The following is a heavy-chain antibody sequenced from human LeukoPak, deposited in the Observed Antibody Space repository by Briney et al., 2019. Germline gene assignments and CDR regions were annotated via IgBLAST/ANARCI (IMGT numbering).Heavy chain of an antibody. CDR1: GFPFSSYA. J-gene: IGHJ4*02. D-gene: IGHD3-10*01. V-gene: IGHV3-23*01. CDR3: AKHGFGVFEGY. Sequence: GGSLRLSCAASGFPFSSYAMSWFRQTPGKGLEWVSSIIASGGTTYYADSVKGRFTISRDNSKNTLYLQMNSLRAEDTAVYYCAKHGFGVFEGYWGQGTLVTVSS. CDR2: IIASGGTT.